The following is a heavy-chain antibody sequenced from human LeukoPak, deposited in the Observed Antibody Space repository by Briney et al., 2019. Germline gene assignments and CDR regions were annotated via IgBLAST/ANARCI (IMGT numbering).Heavy chain of an antibody. V-gene: IGHV3-64D*06. J-gene: IGHJ4*02. CDR2: VTADGGRT. CDR3: VKSMAAAGQAYDY. Sequence: GGPLRLSCSASGFTFSNYAMHWVRQAPGKGLEYVSSVTADGGRTYYADSVKGRFAISRDNSKNTLYLQMSSLRADDTSVYYCVKSMAAAGQAYDYWGQGTLVTVSS. D-gene: IGHD6-13*01. CDR1: GFTFSNYA.